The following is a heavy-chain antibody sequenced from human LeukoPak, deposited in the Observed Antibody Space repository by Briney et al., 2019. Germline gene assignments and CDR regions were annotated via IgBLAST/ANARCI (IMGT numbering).Heavy chain of an antibody. CDR1: GGTFSSYA. Sequence: SVKVSCKASGGTFSSYAISWVRQAPGQGLEWMGGIIPIFGTANYAQKFQGRVTITTDESTSTAYIELSSLRSEDTAVYYCARDGFVVVPASGGFDPWGQGTLVTVSS. D-gene: IGHD2-2*01. CDR3: ARDGFVVVPASGGFDP. J-gene: IGHJ5*02. V-gene: IGHV1-69*05. CDR2: IIPIFGTA.